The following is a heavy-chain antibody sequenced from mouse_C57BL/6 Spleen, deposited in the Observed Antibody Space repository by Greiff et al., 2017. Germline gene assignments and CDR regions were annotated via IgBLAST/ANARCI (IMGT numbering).Heavy chain of an antibody. V-gene: IGHV6-6*01. CDR3: TRKGLTGSYFDY. CDR1: GFTFSDAW. Sequence: EVQLVESGGGLVQPGGSMKLSCAASGFTFSDAWMDWVRQSPEKGLEWVAEIRNKANNHATYYAESVKGRFTISRDDSKSSVYLQMNSLRAEDTGIYYCTRKGLTGSYFDYWGQGTTLTVSS. D-gene: IGHD4-1*01. CDR2: IRNKANNHAT. J-gene: IGHJ2*01.